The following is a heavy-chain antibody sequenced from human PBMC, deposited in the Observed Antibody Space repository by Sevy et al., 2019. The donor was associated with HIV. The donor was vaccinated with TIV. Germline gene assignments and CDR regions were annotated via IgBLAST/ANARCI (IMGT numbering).Heavy chain of an antibody. CDR3: ASPSLAFVVTADFDAFDF. V-gene: IGHV3-21*01. J-gene: IGHJ3*01. Sequence: EGSLRLSCAASGFTFSSYSMNWVRQAPGKELEWVSSISSRSSYIYYADSVKGRFTISRDNAKNSVYLQMNSLRAEYTDVYYCASPSLAFVVTADFDAFDFWGQGTMVTVSS. CDR1: GFTFSSYS. D-gene: IGHD2-21*02. CDR2: ISSRSSYI.